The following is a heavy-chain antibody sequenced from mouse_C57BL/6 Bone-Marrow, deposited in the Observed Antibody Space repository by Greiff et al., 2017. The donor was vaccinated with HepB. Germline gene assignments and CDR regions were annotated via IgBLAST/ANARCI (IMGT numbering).Heavy chain of an antibody. J-gene: IGHJ3*01. CDR1: GYTFTSYG. CDR3: AILYGSSYLAWFAY. D-gene: IGHD1-1*01. Sequence: VKLQESGAELARPGASVKLSCKASGYTFTSYGISWVNQRTGQGLEWIGEIYPRSGNTYYNEKFKGKATLTADKSSSTAYMELRSLTSEDSAVYFCAILYGSSYLAWFAYWGQGTLVTVSA. V-gene: IGHV1-81*01. CDR2: IYPRSGNT.